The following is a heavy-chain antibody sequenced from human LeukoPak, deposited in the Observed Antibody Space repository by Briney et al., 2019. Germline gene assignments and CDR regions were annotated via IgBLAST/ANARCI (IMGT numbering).Heavy chain of an antibody. CDR3: AKDINYYDSSGYYDY. CDR1: GFTFSHYV. J-gene: IGHJ4*02. V-gene: IGHV3-23*01. D-gene: IGHD3-22*01. Sequence: PGGSLRLSCAASGFTFSHYVMSWVRQAPGKGLECVSTISASGGSTYYADSVKGRFTISRDNSKNTLYLQINSLRAEDTAVYYCAKDINYYDSSGYYDYWGQGTLVTVSS. CDR2: ISASGGST.